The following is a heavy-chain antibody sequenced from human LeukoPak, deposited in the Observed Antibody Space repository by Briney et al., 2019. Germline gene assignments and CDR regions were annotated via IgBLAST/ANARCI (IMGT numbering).Heavy chain of an antibody. CDR2: IYYSGST. J-gene: IGHJ6*02. CDR3: ARHRAAAPYYYYGVDV. Sequence: SETLSLTCTVSGGSISSYYWSWIRQPPGKGLEWIGYIYYSGSTNYNPSLKSRVTISVDTSKNQFSLKLSSVTAADTAVYYCARHRAAAPYYYYGVDVWGQGTTVTVSS. D-gene: IGHD6-13*01. V-gene: IGHV4-59*08. CDR1: GGSISSYY.